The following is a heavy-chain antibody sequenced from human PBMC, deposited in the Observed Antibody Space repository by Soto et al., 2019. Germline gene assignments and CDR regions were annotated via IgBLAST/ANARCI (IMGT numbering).Heavy chain of an antibody. J-gene: IGHJ6*01. CDR3: AKGAVAGTPTSYYYYGMDV. Sequence: QVQLLQSGAEVKKPGSSVRVSCEASGGTFRTYAISWVRQAPGQGLEWMGEIIPIFGTVNYAQKFQGRVTITADESTTTVYMDPRSLRSEDTAVYYCAKGAVAGTPTSYYYYGMDVW. D-gene: IGHD6-19*01. V-gene: IGHV1-69*12. CDR1: GGTFRTYA. CDR2: IIPIFGTV.